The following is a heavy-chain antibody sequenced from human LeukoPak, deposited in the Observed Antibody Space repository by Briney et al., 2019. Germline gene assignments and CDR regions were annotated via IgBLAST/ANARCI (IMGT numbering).Heavy chain of an antibody. Sequence: ASVKVSCKASGYTFSASYIHWVRQAPGQGLEWMAWINPDGGGTTYAQNFEGRVTVTRATSISTVYMDLNSLKSDDTAVYYCARGLLRELKGFDPWGQGTLVTVSS. CDR1: GYTFSASY. D-gene: IGHD1-7*01. J-gene: IGHJ5*02. V-gene: IGHV1-2*02. CDR2: INPDGGGT. CDR3: ARGLLRELKGFDP.